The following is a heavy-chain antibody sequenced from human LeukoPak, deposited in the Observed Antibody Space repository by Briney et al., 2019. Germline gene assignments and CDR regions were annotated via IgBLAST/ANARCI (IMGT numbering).Heavy chain of an antibody. CDR3: ARDLKVGAQDYYFDY. D-gene: IGHD1-26*01. Sequence: ASVKVSCKASGYTFTNFGISWVRQAPGQGLEWMGWINAHDGKRNYALKHEDRVIMTTDTSTNTAYMELSSLRSEDTAVYYCARDLKVGAQDYYFDYWGQGTLVTVSS. CDR1: GYTFTNFG. V-gene: IGHV1-18*01. J-gene: IGHJ4*02. CDR2: INAHDGKR.